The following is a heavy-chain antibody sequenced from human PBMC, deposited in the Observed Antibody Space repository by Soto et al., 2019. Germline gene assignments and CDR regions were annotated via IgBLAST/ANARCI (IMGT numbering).Heavy chain of an antibody. CDR3: ARDPSGYDFYYGMDV. V-gene: IGHV4-61*01. CDR2: IYYSGST. CDR1: GGSVSSGSYY. J-gene: IGHJ6*02. D-gene: IGHD5-12*01. Sequence: PSETLSLTCTVSGGSVSSGSYYWSWIRQPPGKGLEWIGYIYYSGSTNYNPSLKGRFTISRDNAKNSLYLQMNSLRAEDTAVYYCARDPSGYDFYYGMDVWGQGTTVTVSS.